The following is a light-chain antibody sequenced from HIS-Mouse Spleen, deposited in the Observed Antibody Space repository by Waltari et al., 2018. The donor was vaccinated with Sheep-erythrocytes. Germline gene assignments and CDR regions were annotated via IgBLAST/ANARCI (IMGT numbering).Light chain of an antibody. CDR2: DVS. J-gene: IGLJ3*02. Sequence: QSALTQPRSVSGSPGQSVTISCTGTSSDVCGYHYVPWYQQHPGNAPKLMIYDVSKRPSGVPDRFSGSKSGNTASLTISGLQAEDEADYYCCSYAGSYTWVFGGGTKLTVL. CDR3: CSYAGSYTWV. CDR1: SSDVCGYHY. V-gene: IGLV2-11*01.